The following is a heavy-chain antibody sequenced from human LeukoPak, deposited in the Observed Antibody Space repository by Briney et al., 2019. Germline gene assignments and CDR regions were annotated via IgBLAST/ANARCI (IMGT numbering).Heavy chain of an antibody. CDR3: ARDPIRKYSYASDGGPY. D-gene: IGHD5-18*01. CDR1: GGSISSYY. V-gene: IGHV4-34*01. Sequence: SETLSLTCTVSGGSISSYYWSWIRQPPGKGLEWIGEINHSGSTNYNPSLKSRVTISVDTSKNQFSLKLSSVTAADTAVYYCARDPIRKYSYASDGGPYWGQGTLVTVSS. CDR2: INHSGST. J-gene: IGHJ4*02.